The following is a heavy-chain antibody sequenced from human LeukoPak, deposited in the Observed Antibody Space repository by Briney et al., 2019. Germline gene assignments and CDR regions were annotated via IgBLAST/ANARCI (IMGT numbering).Heavy chain of an antibody. D-gene: IGHD2-15*01. V-gene: IGHV3-48*01. Sequence: GSLRLSCAASGFTFSSYSMNWVRQAPGKGLEWVSYISSSSSTIYYADSVKGRFTISRDNAKNSLYLQMNSLRAEDTAVYYCARGLILEWLPSYYFDYWGQGTLVTVSS. CDR3: ARGLILEWLPSYYFDY. CDR2: ISSSSSTI. J-gene: IGHJ4*02. CDR1: GFTFSSYS.